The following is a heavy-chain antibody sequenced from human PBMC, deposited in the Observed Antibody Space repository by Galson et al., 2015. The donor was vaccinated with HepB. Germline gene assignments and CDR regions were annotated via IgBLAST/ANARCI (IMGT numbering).Heavy chain of an antibody. CDR2: IYYSGST. Sequence: ETLSLTCTVSGGSISSSSYYWGWIRQPPGKGLEWIGSIYYSGSTYYNPSLKSRVTISVDTSKNQFSLKLSSVTAADTAVYYCASLGVITMVFNYWGQGTLVTVSS. D-gene: IGHD3-10*01. CDR3: ASLGVITMVFNY. J-gene: IGHJ4*02. CDR1: GGSISSSSYY. V-gene: IGHV4-39*01.